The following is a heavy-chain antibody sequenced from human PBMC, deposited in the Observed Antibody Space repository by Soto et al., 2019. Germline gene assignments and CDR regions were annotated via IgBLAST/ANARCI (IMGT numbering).Heavy chain of an antibody. V-gene: IGHV1-69*01. J-gene: IGHJ5*02. CDR3: ARTLGYCSSTSCSLRAGWFDP. CDR2: IIPIFGTA. Sequence: QVQLVQSGAEVKKPGSSVKVSCKASGGTFSSYAISWVRQAPGQGLEWMGGIIPIFGTANYAQKFQGRVTITADESTSTDYMELSSLRSEDTAVYYCARTLGYCSSTSCSLRAGWFDPWGQGTLVTVSS. D-gene: IGHD2-2*01. CDR1: GGTFSSYA.